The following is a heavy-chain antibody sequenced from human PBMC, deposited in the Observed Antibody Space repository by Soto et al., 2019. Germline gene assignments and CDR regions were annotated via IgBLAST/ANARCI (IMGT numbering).Heavy chain of an antibody. V-gene: IGHV4-59*01. CDR2: MYNTGST. D-gene: IGHD2-21*02. J-gene: IGHJ6*02. CDR1: GAAIRAFS. Sequence: SETLSQTYTLSGAAIRAFSWSWNRQPPGKGLEWIGYMYNTGSTVYNPSFKSRVTISVDTSKNQFSLKLNSVTAADTAVYYCARDLWGYCGTDCYPLDVWGQGTTVT. CDR3: ARDLWGYCGTDCYPLDV.